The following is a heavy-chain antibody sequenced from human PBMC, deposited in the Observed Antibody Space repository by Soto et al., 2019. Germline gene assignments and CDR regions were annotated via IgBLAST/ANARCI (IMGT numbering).Heavy chain of an antibody. CDR2: IYYSGST. CDR1: GGSISRSNYY. D-gene: IGHD3-22*01. Sequence: PSETLSLTCTVSGGSISRSNYYWGWIRQPPGKGLEWIGSIYYSGSTYYNPSLKSRVTISVDTSKNQFSLKLSSVTAADTAVYYCARPRAQYYYDSSDDYVMDVWGQGTTVTVSS. J-gene: IGHJ6*02. CDR3: ARPRAQYYYDSSDDYVMDV. V-gene: IGHV4-39*01.